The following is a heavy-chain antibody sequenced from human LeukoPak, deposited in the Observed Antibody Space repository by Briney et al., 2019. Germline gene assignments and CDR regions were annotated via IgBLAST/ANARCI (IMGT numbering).Heavy chain of an antibody. CDR1: GGSISSSSYY. CDR3: ARHSGLRSPFDP. CDR2: IYYSGST. V-gene: IGHV4-39*01. D-gene: IGHD3-3*01. Sequence: SETLSLTCTVSGGSISSSSYYWGWIRQPPAKGLEWIGSIYYSGSTYYNPSLKSRITISVDMSKNQFSLKLSSVTAADTALYYCARHSGLRSPFDPWGQGTLVTVPS. J-gene: IGHJ5*02.